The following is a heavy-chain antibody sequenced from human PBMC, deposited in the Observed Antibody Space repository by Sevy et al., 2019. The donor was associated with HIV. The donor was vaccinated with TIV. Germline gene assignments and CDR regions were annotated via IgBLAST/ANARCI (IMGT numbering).Heavy chain of an antibody. CDR1: GDSVSNYY. J-gene: IGHJ4*02. D-gene: IGHD2-2*01. CDR2: IYISGSR. Sequence: SETLSLTCSVSGDSVSNYYWSWIRQTAEKGFEWIGRIYISGSRDFNPSLESRLTMSIDGFKSEFSLKLTSVTAADTAVYYCAGGTSAWVDFWGQGALVTVSS. V-gene: IGHV4-4*07. CDR3: AGGTSAWVDF.